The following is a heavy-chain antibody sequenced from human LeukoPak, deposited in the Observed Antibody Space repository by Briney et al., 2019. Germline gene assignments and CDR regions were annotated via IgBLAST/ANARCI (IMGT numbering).Heavy chain of an antibody. D-gene: IGHD2-2*01. CDR2: ISGSGGST. J-gene: IGHJ4*02. V-gene: IGHV3-23*01. CDR1: GFTFSSYA. CDR3: AKTEGGVVPAAIREGFDY. Sequence: GGSLRLSCAASGFTFSSYAMSWVRQAPGKGLEWVSAISGSGGSTYYADSVKGRFTISRDNSKNTLYLQMNSLRAEDTAVYYCAKTEGGVVPAAIREGFDYWGQGTLVTVSS.